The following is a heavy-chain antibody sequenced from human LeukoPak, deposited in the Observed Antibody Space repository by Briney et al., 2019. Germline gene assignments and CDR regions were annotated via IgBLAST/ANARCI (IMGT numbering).Heavy chain of an antibody. CDR2: IYSGGST. Sequence: GGSLRLSCAASRFTFTNYAMSWVRQAPGKGLEWVSVIYSGGSTYYADSVKGRFTISRDNSKNTLYLQMNSLRAEDTAVYYCARERIAGLFDYWGQGTLVTVSS. V-gene: IGHV3-53*01. D-gene: IGHD2-21*01. CDR1: RFTFTNYA. CDR3: ARERIAGLFDY. J-gene: IGHJ4*02.